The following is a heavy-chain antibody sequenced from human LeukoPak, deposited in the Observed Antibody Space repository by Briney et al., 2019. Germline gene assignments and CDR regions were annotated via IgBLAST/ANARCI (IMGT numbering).Heavy chain of an antibody. J-gene: IGHJ4*02. CDR2: ISSSSSYI. CDR3: ASNTFGGVIVFY. V-gene: IGHV3-21*01. D-gene: IGHD3-16*02. CDR1: GFTFSWYW. Sequence: GGSLRLSCAASGFTFSWYWMHWVRQAPGKGLEWVSSISSSSSYIYYADSVKGRFTISRDNAKNSLYLQMNSLRAEDTAVYYCASNTFGGVIVFYWGQGTLVTVSS.